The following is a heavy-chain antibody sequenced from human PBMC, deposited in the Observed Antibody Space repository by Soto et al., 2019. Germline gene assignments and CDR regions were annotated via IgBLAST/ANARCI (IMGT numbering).Heavy chain of an antibody. Sequence: PGESLKISCQSSGYTFSNFWIGWVRQLPGKGLEWMGIIYPGDHETRYSPSFHGKVTISADRSISTAYLQWSSLKPSDTAMYYCARQGNGAEGFDYWGQGTLVTVSS. J-gene: IGHJ4*02. CDR2: IYPGDHET. V-gene: IGHV5-51*01. CDR3: ARQGNGAEGFDY. D-gene: IGHD4-17*01. CDR1: GYTFSNFW.